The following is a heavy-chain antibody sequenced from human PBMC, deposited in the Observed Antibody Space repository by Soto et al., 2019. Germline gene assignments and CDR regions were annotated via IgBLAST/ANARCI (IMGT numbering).Heavy chain of an antibody. CDR3: ARPSGSYGDYAWSLKY. V-gene: IGHV1-18*01. D-gene: IGHD4-17*01. J-gene: IGHJ4*02. Sequence: QIQLVQSGAEVKKPGASVKVSCKASGYPFTGYSVGWVRQAPGQGPEWMGWISAYSGDTYYAQRFQDRLTMTTDASTSTAYMDLRSLRSADTAVYYCARPSGSYGDYAWSLKYWGQGTLVTVSS. CDR1: GYPFTGYS. CDR2: ISAYSGDT.